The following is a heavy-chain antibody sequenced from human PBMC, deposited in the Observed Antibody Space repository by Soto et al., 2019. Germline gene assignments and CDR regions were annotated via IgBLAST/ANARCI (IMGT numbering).Heavy chain of an antibody. Sequence: QLQLQESGSGLVKPSQTLSLTCAVSGGSISSGGYSWSWIRQPPGKGLEWIGYIYHSGSTYYNPSLKSRATISVAMSKTQFSLKLSSVTAADTAVYYCAAGGGLPRYYWGQGTLVTVSS. CDR2: IYHSGST. CDR1: GGSISSGGYS. V-gene: IGHV4-30-2*01. J-gene: IGHJ4*02. CDR3: AAGGGLPRYY. D-gene: IGHD5-12*01.